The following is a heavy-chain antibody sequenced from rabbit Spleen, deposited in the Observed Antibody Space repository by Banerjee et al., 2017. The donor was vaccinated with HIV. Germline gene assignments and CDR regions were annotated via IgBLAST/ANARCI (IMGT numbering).Heavy chain of an antibody. D-gene: IGHD1-1*01. V-gene: IGHV1S45*01. J-gene: IGHJ6*01. Sequence: QEQLEESGGDLVKPEGSLTLTCTASGFSFSNSHVMCWVRQAPGKGLEWIACINSSTGNIVYATWAKGRFTISKTSSTTVTLQMTSLTAADTATYFCARDTSSSFSSYGMDLWGPGTLVTVS. CDR3: ARDTSSSFSSYGMDL. CDR2: INSSTGNI. CDR1: GFSFSNSHV.